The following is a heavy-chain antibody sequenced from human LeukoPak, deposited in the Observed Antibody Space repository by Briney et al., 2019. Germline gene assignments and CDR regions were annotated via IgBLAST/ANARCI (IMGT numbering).Heavy chain of an antibody. Sequence: PGESLKISCKASGHSFTNHWIGWVRQMPGIGLEWVGIINFGDSETLHSPSFQGQVTISLDKSISTTYLQWRSLKASDTATYYCATRPYAGSPNWYDPWGQGTLVTVSS. CDR1: GHSFTNHW. CDR2: INFGDSET. J-gene: IGHJ5*02. V-gene: IGHV5-51*01. D-gene: IGHD1-26*01. CDR3: ATRPYAGSPNWYDP.